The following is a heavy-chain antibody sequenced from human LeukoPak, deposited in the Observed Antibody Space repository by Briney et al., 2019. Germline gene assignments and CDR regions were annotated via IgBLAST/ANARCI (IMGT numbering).Heavy chain of an antibody. CDR1: GYTLTELS. CDR2: FDPEDGET. D-gene: IGHD3-10*01. J-gene: IGHJ4*02. V-gene: IGHV1-24*01. CDR3: ATDFPSYYYTPQ. Sequence: ASVKVSCKVSGYTLTELSMYWVRHAPGKGLEWMGGFDPEDGETIYAQKFQGRVTMTEDTSTDTAYMELSSLRSEDTAVYYCATDFPSYYYTPQWGQGTLVTVSS.